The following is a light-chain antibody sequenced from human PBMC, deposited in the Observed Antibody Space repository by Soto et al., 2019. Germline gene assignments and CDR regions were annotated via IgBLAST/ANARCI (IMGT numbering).Light chain of an antibody. V-gene: IGKV3-20*01. Sequence: EIVFTQSPGTLSLSTGERATLSCRASQSVSSNYLAWYQQKPGQAPRLLIYGASSRATGIPDRFSGSGSGTDFTLTIRRLEPEDFAVYYCQQYGSSSITFGQGTRLEIK. CDR1: QSVSSNY. CDR3: QQYGSSSIT. J-gene: IGKJ5*01. CDR2: GAS.